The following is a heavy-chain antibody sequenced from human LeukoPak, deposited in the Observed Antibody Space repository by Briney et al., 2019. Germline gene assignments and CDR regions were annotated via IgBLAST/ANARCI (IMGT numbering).Heavy chain of an antibody. CDR3: TREERSSTWGGFDY. CDR1: GNTFSDSY. CDR2: INRNSGGT. D-gene: IGHD2-2*01. V-gene: IGHV1-2*02. J-gene: IGHJ4*02. Sequence: ASVKVSCKASGNTFSDSYMHWVRQAPGQGLEWMGWINRNSGGTNYAQKFQGRVTMSRDTSITTAYMELSGLTSDDTAVYYCTREERSSTWGGFDYWGQGTLVTVSS.